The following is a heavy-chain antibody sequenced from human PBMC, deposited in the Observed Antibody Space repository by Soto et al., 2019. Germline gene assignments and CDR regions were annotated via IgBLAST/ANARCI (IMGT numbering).Heavy chain of an antibody. CDR2: IWYDGSNK. CDR1: GFSFSSYS. D-gene: IGHD2-2*02. CDR3: ARGGAIHAFDI. V-gene: IGHV3-33*01. Sequence: QVQLVESGGGVVQPGRSLRLSCAASGFSFSSYSMDWVRQAPGKGLEWVAVIWYDGSNKLYADSVKGRFTISRDNSQNTTFLQINSLRAEDTAVSYCARGGAIHAFDIWGQGTMVTVSS. J-gene: IGHJ3*02.